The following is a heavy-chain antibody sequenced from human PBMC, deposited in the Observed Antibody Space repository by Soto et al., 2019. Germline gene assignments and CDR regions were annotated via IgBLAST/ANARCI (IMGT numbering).Heavy chain of an antibody. CDR3: ARGRTIFGVVNFDY. CDR1: GGTFSNSP. CDR2: VIPIFSIV. Sequence: QVQLVQSGAEVKRAGSSVKVSCKASGGTFSNSPIAWVRLAPGQGLEWMGGVIPIFSIVKYAQKFQGRVTFTADDSTSTAYMELSSLTSEDTAVYYCARGRTIFGVVNFDYWGQGTLVTVSS. J-gene: IGHJ4*02. D-gene: IGHD3-3*01. V-gene: IGHV1-69*01.